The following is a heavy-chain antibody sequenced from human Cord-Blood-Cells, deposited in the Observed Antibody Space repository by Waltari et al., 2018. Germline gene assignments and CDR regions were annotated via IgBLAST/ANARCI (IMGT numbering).Heavy chain of an antibody. CDR3: ARQVRYCSSTSCNDAFDI. CDR1: GGSISSYY. CDR2: IYYSGST. V-gene: IGHV4-59*08. D-gene: IGHD2-2*01. Sequence: QVQLQESGPGLVKPSETLSLTCTVSGGSISSYYRSWLRQPPGKGLEWIGYIYYSGSTNYNPSRKSRVTISVDTSKNQFSLKLSSVTAADTAVYYCARQVRYCSSTSCNDAFDIWGQGTMVTVSS. J-gene: IGHJ3*02.